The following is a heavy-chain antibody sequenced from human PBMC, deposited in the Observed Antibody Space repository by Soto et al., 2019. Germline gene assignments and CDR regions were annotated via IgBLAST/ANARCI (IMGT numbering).Heavy chain of an antibody. J-gene: IGHJ6*02. CDR1: GFTFSSYA. Sequence: PGGSLRLSCAASGFTFSSYAMHWVRQAPGKGLEWVAVISYDGSNKYYADSVKGRFTISRDNSKNTLYLQMNSLRAEDTAVYYCASPLPGYSSSWYPPNIPKYYYGMDVWGQGTTVTVSS. V-gene: IGHV3-30-3*01. CDR2: ISYDGSNK. CDR3: ASPLPGYSSSWYPPNIPKYYYGMDV. D-gene: IGHD6-13*01.